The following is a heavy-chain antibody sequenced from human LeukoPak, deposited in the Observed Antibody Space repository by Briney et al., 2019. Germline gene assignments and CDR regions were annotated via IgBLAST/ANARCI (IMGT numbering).Heavy chain of an antibody. D-gene: IGHD2-21*02. Sequence: PGGSLRLSCAASGFSFSSYAMTWVRQAPGKGLEWVSVITGSGDRTYYADSVKGRFTISRDNAKNSLFLQMNSLRAEDTAVYYCARDVGWDSSLVTTTRSDYWGQGTLVTVSS. CDR1: GFSFSSYA. CDR3: ARDVGWDSSLVTTTRSDY. V-gene: IGHV3-23*01. CDR2: ITGSGDRT. J-gene: IGHJ4*02.